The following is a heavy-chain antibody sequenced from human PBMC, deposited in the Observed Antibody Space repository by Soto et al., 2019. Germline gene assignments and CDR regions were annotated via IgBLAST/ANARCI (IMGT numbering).Heavy chain of an antibody. V-gene: IGHV3-74*01. Sequence: HLGGSLRLSCAASGFTFSSYWMHWVRQAPGKGLVWVSHINSDGSDTTYADSVKGRFTISRDNAKNMLYLQMNSLRAEDTAVYYCARDNIVGAYFFDSWGRGTLVTVSS. CDR3: ARDNIVGAYFFDS. D-gene: IGHD1-26*01. CDR1: GFTFSSYW. J-gene: IGHJ4*02. CDR2: INSDGSDT.